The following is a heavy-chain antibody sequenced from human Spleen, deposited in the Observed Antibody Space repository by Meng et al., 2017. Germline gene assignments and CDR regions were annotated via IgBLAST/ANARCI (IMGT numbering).Heavy chain of an antibody. CDR3: ARLTGRYYFDY. CDR2: FYYTGKI. V-gene: IGHV4-39*07. J-gene: IGHJ4*02. D-gene: IGHD1-26*01. CDR1: GGSISSSTYY. Sequence: QVQLQDAGPGLVKPSETLSLTCTVSGGSISSSTYYWAWFRQPPGKGLEWIGNFYYTGKINYNPSLKSRVTISGDTSKNQFSLRLTSVTAADTAVYYCARLTGRYYFDYWGQGTLVTVSS.